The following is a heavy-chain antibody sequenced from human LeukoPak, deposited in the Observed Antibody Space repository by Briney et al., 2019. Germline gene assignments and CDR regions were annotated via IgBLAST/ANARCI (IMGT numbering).Heavy chain of an antibody. V-gene: IGHV1-2*04. J-gene: IGHJ6*02. Sequence: ASVKVSCKASGYTFTGYYMHWVRQAPGQGLEWMGWINPNSGGTNYAQKFQGWVTMTRDTSISTAYMELSRLRSDDTAVYYCARGDTAKGGPLYYYGMDVWGQGTTVTVSS. D-gene: IGHD5-18*01. CDR3: ARGDTAKGGPLYYYGMDV. CDR1: GYTFTGYY. CDR2: INPNSGGT.